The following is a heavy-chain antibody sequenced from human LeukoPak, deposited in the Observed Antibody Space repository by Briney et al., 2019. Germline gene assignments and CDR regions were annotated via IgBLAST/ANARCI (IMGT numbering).Heavy chain of an antibody. Sequence: GGSLRLSCAASGFTFSSYEMNWVRQAPGKGLEWVSYISSSGSTIYYADSVKGRFTISRDNAKNSLYLQMNSLRAEDTAVYYCARGLAVTALGYWGQGTLVTVSP. CDR2: ISSSGSTI. J-gene: IGHJ4*02. CDR3: ARGLAVTALGY. V-gene: IGHV3-48*03. D-gene: IGHD2-21*02. CDR1: GFTFSSYE.